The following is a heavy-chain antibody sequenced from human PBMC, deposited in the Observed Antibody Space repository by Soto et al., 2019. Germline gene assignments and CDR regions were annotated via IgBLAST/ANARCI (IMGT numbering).Heavy chain of an antibody. Sequence: EVQLLESGGGLVQPAGSLRLSCAASGLTFSSYAMSWVRQAPGKGLEWVSAISGSGGSTYYADSVKGRFTISRDNSKNPLYLQMNSLRAEDTAVYYCAKDRYFDWLLSDRTRDNKDMDVWGKGTTVTVSS. V-gene: IGHV3-23*01. CDR1: GLTFSSYA. CDR2: ISGSGGST. CDR3: AKDRYFDWLLSDRTRDNKDMDV. D-gene: IGHD3-9*01. J-gene: IGHJ6*03.